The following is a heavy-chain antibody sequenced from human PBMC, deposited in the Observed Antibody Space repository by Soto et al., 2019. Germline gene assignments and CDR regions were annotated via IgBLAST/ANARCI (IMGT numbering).Heavy chain of an antibody. CDR1: GYTFTSYA. D-gene: IGHD6-6*01. V-gene: IGHV1-3*01. J-gene: IGHJ5*02. Sequence: GASVKVSCKASGYTFTSYAIHWVRQAPGQRLEWMGWINAGNGNTKYSQKFQGRVTTTRDTSARTLYMELSSLRSEDTAVYYCARSSSSSVDWFDPWGQGSLVTVSS. CDR2: INAGNGNT. CDR3: ARSSSSSVDWFDP.